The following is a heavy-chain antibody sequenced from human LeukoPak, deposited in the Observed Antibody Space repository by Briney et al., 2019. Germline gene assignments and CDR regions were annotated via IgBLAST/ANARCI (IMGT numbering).Heavy chain of an antibody. CDR3: ARESDDYGDYIDY. Sequence: SETLSLTCTVSGGSISSSSYYWGWIRQPPGKGLEWIGSVYYSGSTYYNPSLKSRVTMSVDTSKNQFSLKLSSVTAADTAVYYCARESDDYGDYIDYWGQGTLVTVSS. J-gene: IGHJ4*02. V-gene: IGHV4-39*07. CDR1: GGSISSSSYY. CDR2: VYYSGST. D-gene: IGHD4-17*01.